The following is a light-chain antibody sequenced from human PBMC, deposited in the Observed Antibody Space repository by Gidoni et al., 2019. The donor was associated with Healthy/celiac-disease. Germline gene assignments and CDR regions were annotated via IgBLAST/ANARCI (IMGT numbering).Light chain of an antibody. CDR2: DAS. Sequence: EIVLTPSPATMSLSPGARATLSCRASQSVRSYLAWYQQKPGQATRLLIYDASNRATDLPARFSGSGSATDFTLTISSLEPEAFAIYYCQQRSDWPPVFTFGPGTKVDIK. CDR3: QQRSDWPPVFT. J-gene: IGKJ3*01. CDR1: QSVRSY. V-gene: IGKV3-11*01.